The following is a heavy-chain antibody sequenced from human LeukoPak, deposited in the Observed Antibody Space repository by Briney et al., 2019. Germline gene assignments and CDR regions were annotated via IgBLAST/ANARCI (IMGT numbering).Heavy chain of an antibody. CDR3: ARAPSAYYDSAHYFDY. CDR1: GGTFSSYA. Sequence: SVKVSRKASGGTFSSYAISWVRQAPGQGLEWMGRIIPILGIANYAQKFQGRVTITADKSTSTVYMDLSSLRSEDTAVYYCARAPSAYYDSAHYFDYWGQGTLVTVSS. J-gene: IGHJ4*02. CDR2: IIPILGIA. D-gene: IGHD3-22*01. V-gene: IGHV1-69*04.